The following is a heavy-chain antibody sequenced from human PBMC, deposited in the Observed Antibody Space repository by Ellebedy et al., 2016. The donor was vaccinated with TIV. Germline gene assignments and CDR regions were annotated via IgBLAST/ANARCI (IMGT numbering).Heavy chain of an antibody. CDR2: ISSSSSYM. CDR1: GFTFSSYS. J-gene: IGHJ4*02. CDR3: ARVGGYSGYDDFNY. Sequence: GESLKISCAASGFTFSSYSMNWVRQAPGKGLEWVSCISSSSSYMYYADSLKGRFTISRDNAKNSLYLQMNSLRAEDTAVYYCARVGGYSGYDDFNYWGQGTLVTVSS. D-gene: IGHD5-12*01. V-gene: IGHV3-21*01.